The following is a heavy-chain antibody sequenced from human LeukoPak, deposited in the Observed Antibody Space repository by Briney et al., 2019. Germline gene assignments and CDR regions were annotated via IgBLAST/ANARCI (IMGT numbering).Heavy chain of an antibody. CDR3: AKETGRWELE. J-gene: IGHJ4*02. CDR1: GFTFSSYA. Sequence: GGSLRLSCSASGFTFSSYAMHWVRQAPGKGLEYVSTISSNGGSTYYADSVKGRFTISRDNSKNTLYLQMNSLRAEDTAVYYCAKETGRWELEWGQGTLVTVSS. D-gene: IGHD1-26*01. V-gene: IGHV3-64*04. CDR2: ISSNGGST.